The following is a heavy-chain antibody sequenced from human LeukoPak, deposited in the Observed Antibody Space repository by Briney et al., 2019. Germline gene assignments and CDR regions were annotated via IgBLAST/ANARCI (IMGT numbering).Heavy chain of an antibody. V-gene: IGHV1-69*13. Sequence: GASVKVSCKASGGTFSSYAISWVRQAPGQGLEWMGGIIPIFGTANYAQKFQGRVTITADESTSTAYMGLSSLRSEDTAVYYCARDSIAAAGINYWGQGTLVTVSS. D-gene: IGHD6-13*01. CDR2: IIPIFGTA. CDR1: GGTFSSYA. CDR3: ARDSIAAAGINY. J-gene: IGHJ4*02.